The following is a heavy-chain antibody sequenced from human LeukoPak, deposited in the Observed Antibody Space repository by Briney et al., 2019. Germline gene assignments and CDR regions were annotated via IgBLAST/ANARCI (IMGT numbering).Heavy chain of an antibody. D-gene: IGHD4-17*01. Sequence: GGSLRLSCAASGITFSSYWMSWVRQAPGKGLEWVANIKQDGSEKYYVDSVKGRFTISRDNAKNSLYLQMNSLRAEDTAVYYCARELTTVPTNWFDPWGQGTLVTVSS. CDR3: ARELTTVPTNWFDP. CDR1: GITFSSYW. CDR2: IKQDGSEK. V-gene: IGHV3-7*03. J-gene: IGHJ5*02.